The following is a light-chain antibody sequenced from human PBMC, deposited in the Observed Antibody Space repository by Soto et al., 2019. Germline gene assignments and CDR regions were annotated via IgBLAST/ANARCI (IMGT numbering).Light chain of an antibody. CDR3: QQYYRIPLT. Sequence: DIVMTQSPDSLAVSLGERATINCKSSRSLLHNSNDKNYLAWYQQKPGQPPKLLFYWASTRQSGVPERFSGSGSERDFTLTVTSLRDADVSVYYCQQYYRIPLTFGGGTQVEIK. J-gene: IGKJ4*01. V-gene: IGKV4-1*01. CDR2: WAS. CDR1: RSLLHNSNDKNY.